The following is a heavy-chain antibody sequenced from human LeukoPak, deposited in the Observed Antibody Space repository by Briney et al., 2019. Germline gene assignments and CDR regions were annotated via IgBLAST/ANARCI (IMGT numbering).Heavy chain of an antibody. CDR3: AKTLTYYYDSSGDNYFDY. CDR2: ISSDGGNK. Sequence: GGSLRLSCAASGFTFSTYGVHWVRQAPGKGLEWVAVISSDGGNKYYADSVRGRFTISRDNSKNGLYLQMNSLRPGDTAIYYCAKTLTYYYDSSGDNYFDYWGQGTLVTVSS. V-gene: IGHV3-30*18. D-gene: IGHD3-22*01. J-gene: IGHJ4*02. CDR1: GFTFSTYG.